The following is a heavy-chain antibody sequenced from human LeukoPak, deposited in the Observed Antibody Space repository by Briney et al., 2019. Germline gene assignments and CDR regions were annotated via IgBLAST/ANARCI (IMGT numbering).Heavy chain of an antibody. Sequence: GWSRRLSCAASGFTFSSYAMSWVRQAPGKGLEWVSAISGSGGSTYYADSVKGRFTISRDNSKNTLYLQMNSLRAEDTAVYYCVRKGAVPILYYFDYWGQGTLVTVSS. J-gene: IGHJ4*02. CDR1: GFTFSSYA. CDR3: VRKGAVPILYYFDY. CDR2: ISGSGGST. D-gene: IGHD6-19*01. V-gene: IGHV3-23*01.